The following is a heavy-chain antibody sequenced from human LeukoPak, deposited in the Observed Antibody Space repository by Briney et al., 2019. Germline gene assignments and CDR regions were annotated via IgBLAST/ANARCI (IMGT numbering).Heavy chain of an antibody. CDR3: ATQTIAGQHPATGTRYYGMDV. Sequence: GSLRLSCAASGFIFSSYAMSWIRQPPGKGLEWIGNIYYSGSTYYNPSLKSRVTISVDTSKNQFSLKLSSVTAADTAVYYCATQTIAGQHPATGTRYYGMDVWGQGTTVTVSS. J-gene: IGHJ6*02. CDR2: IYYSGST. CDR1: GFIFSSYA. D-gene: IGHD6-13*01. V-gene: IGHV4-39*01.